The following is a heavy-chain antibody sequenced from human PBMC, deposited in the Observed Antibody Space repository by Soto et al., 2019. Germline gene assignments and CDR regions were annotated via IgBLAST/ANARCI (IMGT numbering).Heavy chain of an antibody. Sequence: GESLKISCKGSVYSFTTYWIGWVRQMPGKGLECMGIIYPGDSDTRYGPSFQGQVTISADKSISTAYLQWSSLKASDTAMYYCARQAAAGKYYYGMDVWGQGTTVTVSS. CDR3: ARQAAAGKYYYGMDV. CDR2: IYPGDSDT. V-gene: IGHV5-51*01. CDR1: VYSFTTYW. J-gene: IGHJ6*02. D-gene: IGHD6-13*01.